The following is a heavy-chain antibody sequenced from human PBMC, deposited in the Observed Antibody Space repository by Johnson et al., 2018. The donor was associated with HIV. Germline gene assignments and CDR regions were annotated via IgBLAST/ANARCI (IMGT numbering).Heavy chain of an antibody. Sequence: QVQLVESVGGLIQPGGSLRLSCAASGFTVSSNYMSWVRQAPGKGLEWVAVIWYDGSNKYYADSVKGRFTISRDNSKNTLYLQMNSLRVEDTAVYYCASLTWVARSSRFYAFDIWGQGTMVTVSS. CDR1: GFTVSSNY. CDR2: IWYDGSNK. J-gene: IGHJ3*02. CDR3: ASLTWVARSSRFYAFDI. D-gene: IGHD6-13*01. V-gene: IGHV3-33*08.